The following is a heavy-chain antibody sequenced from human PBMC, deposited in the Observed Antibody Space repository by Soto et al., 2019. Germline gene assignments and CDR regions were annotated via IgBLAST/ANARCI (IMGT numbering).Heavy chain of an antibody. D-gene: IGHD6-19*01. CDR1: GFTLSSYG. J-gene: IGHJ6*02. CDR3: AKDWSPIAVAYYYYGMDV. Sequence: PGGSLRGSGAAPGFTLSSYGMHWVRQAPGKGLEWVAVISYDGSNKYYADSVKGRFTISRDNSKNTLYLQMNSLRAEDTAVYYCAKDWSPIAVAYYYYGMDVWGQGTTVTVSS. CDR2: ISYDGSNK. V-gene: IGHV3-30*18.